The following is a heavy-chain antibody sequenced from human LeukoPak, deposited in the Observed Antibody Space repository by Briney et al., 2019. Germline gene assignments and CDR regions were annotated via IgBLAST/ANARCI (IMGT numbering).Heavy chain of an antibody. CDR2: IYYSGST. Sequence: PSETLSLTCTVSGGSISSYYWSWIRQPPGKGLEWIGYIYYSGSTNYNPSLKSRVTISVDTSKNQFSLKLSSVTAADTAVYYCARDIVVVPAAKADHYYYYYYMDVWGKGTTVTVSS. CDR1: GGSISSYY. CDR3: ARDIVVVPAAKADHYYYYYYMDV. J-gene: IGHJ6*03. D-gene: IGHD2-2*01. V-gene: IGHV4-59*12.